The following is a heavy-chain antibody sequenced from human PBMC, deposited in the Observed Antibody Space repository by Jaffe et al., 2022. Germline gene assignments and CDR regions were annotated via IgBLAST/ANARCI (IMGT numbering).Heavy chain of an antibody. D-gene: IGHD5-12*01. CDR1: GGSINTYS. V-gene: IGHV4-59*01. CDR2: IYYSGST. CDR3: ATRREIGGSRGYDNWFDP. Sequence: QVQLQESGPGLVKPSETLSLTCTVSGGSINTYSWNWIRQSPGKGLEWIGYIYYSGSTNYNPSLKSRVTMSVDTSTNQFSLKLTSVTTADTAVYYCATRREIGGSRGYDNWFDPWGQGTHVTVSS. J-gene: IGHJ5*02.